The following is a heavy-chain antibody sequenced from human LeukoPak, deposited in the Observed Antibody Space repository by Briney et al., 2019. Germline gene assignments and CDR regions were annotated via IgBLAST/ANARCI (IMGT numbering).Heavy chain of an antibody. J-gene: IGHJ4*02. Sequence: PGGSLRLSCAASGFTFSGSAMHWVRQASGKGLEWVGLIRSKANSYATAYAASVKGRFTIFRDDSKNTAYLQMNSLKTEDTAVYYCTRHADLVDTAMGGMTDWGQGTLVTVSS. D-gene: IGHD5-18*01. CDR2: IRSKANSYAT. V-gene: IGHV3-73*01. CDR1: GFTFSGSA. CDR3: TRHADLVDTAMGGMTD.